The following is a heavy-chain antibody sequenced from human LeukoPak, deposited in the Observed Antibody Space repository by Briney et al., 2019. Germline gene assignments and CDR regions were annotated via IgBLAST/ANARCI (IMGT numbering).Heavy chain of an antibody. Sequence: TGGSLRLSCAAFGFTFSTYAMSWVRQAPGKGLEWVSSITNSGDRTYYADSVKGRFTISRDNSKNTLHLQMNSLRAEDTAIYYCAKQDSGSHDYWGQGILVTVSS. D-gene: IGHD3-10*01. CDR1: GFTFSTYA. V-gene: IGHV3-23*01. CDR2: ITNSGDRT. J-gene: IGHJ4*02. CDR3: AKQDSGSHDY.